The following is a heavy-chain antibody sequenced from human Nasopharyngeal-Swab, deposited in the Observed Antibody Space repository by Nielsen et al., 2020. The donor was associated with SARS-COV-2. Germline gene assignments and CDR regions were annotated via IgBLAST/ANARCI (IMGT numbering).Heavy chain of an antibody. J-gene: IGHJ4*02. D-gene: IGHD3-22*01. Sequence: GGSLRLSCAGSGFTLSTYWMSWVRQAPGKGLEWVANIKQDGSEKYYVDSVKGRFTISRDNAKNSLYLQMNSLRAEDTAVYYCARSLYYYYDSSGYSLWGQGTLVTVSS. V-gene: IGHV3-7*01. CDR1: GFTLSTYW. CDR2: IKQDGSEK. CDR3: ARSLYYYYDSSGYSL.